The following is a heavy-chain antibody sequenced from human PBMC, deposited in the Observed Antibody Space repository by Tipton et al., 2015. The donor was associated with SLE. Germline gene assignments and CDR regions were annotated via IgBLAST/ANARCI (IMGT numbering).Heavy chain of an antibody. D-gene: IGHD3-10*01. J-gene: IGHJ4*02. Sequence: TLSLTCTVSGGSISSYYWSWTRQPPGKGLEWIGYIFYSGSTNYNPSLKSRVTISVDTSKNQFSLKLSSVTAADTAVYYCARTYYYGSGSSYPLEYWGQGTLVTVSS. CDR2: IFYSGST. CDR1: GGSISSYY. V-gene: IGHV4-59*08. CDR3: ARTYYYGSGSSYPLEY.